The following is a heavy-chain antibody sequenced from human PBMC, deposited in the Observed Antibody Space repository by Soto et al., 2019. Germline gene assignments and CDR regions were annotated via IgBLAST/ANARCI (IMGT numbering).Heavy chain of an antibody. CDR1: GGSISSGGYS. J-gene: IGHJ5*02. Sequence: TSETLSLTCAVSGGSISSGGYSWSWLRQPPGEGLEWIGFISYSGTTSYSPSLKSRVAISLDTSKNQFSLSLSSVTAADTAVYYCARGRGYSYGLDPWGQGTLVTVSS. CDR2: ISYSGTT. D-gene: IGHD5-18*01. V-gene: IGHV4-30-2*05. CDR3: ARGRGYSYGLDP.